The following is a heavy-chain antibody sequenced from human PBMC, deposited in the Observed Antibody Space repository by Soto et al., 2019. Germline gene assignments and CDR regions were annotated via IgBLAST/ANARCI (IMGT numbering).Heavy chain of an antibody. J-gene: IGHJ6*02. Sequence: SETLSLTCTVSGYSMTSGGYYWSWTRHLPGKGLEWIGYIYYSGGTQFNPSLKRRVSMSVDTSKNQFSLRLSSVTAADTAVYYCATLLGSHQHYYFGIDVWGQGTTVTVSS. D-gene: IGHD2-2*01. CDR2: IYYSGGT. CDR3: ATLLGSHQHYYFGIDV. CDR1: GYSMTSGGYY. V-gene: IGHV4-31*03.